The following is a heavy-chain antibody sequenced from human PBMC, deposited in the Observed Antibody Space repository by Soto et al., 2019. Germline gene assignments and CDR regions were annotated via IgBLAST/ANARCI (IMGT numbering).Heavy chain of an antibody. J-gene: IGHJ4*02. CDR3: ARAGQYRTVTTGQDY. CDR2: IIPIFGTA. D-gene: IGHD4-17*01. V-gene: IGHV1-69*13. Sequence: SVKVSCKASGGTFSSYAISWVRQAPGQGLEWMGGIIPIFGTANYAQKFQGRVTITADESTSTAYMELSSLRSEDTAVYYCARAGQYRTVTTGQDYWGQGTLVTVSS. CDR1: GGTFSSYA.